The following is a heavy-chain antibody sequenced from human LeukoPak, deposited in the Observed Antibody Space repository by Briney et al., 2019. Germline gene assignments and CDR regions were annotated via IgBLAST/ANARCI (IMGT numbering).Heavy chain of an antibody. J-gene: IGHJ4*02. CDR1: GSTFSSFG. CDR3: ARAPYYDSSGYYHDLDY. CDR2: ISFDGSNQ. D-gene: IGHD3-22*01. V-gene: IGHV3-30*03. Sequence: GGSLRLSCAASGSTFSSFGMHWVRQAPGQGLEWVAVISFDGSNQYYADSVKGRFTIYRDNFKNTVYLQMNSLRAEDTTVYYCARAPYYDSSGYYHDLDYWGQGTLVTVSS.